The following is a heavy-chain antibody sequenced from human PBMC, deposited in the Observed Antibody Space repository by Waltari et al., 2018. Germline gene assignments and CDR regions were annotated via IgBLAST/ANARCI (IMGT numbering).Heavy chain of an antibody. CDR1: GGSISSSSYY. J-gene: IGHJ6*02. CDR2: IYYSGST. V-gene: IGHV4-39*07. CDR3: ARVIPEITFGGVIPISNYYGMDV. Sequence: QLQLQESGPGLVKPSETLSLTCPVSGGSISSSSYYLGWIRPPPGKELEWIGSIYYSGSTYYNPSLKSRVTISVDTSKDQFSLKLSSVTAADTAVYYCARVIPEITFGGVIPISNYYGMDVWGQGTTVTVSS. D-gene: IGHD3-16*02.